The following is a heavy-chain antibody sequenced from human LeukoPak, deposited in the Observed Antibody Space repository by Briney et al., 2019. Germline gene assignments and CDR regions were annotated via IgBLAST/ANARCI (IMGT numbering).Heavy chain of an antibody. J-gene: IGHJ3*02. Sequence: SETLSLTCTVSGGSISSYYWSWIRQPPGKGLEWIGYIYYSGSTNYNPSLKSRVTISVDTSKNQFSLKLSSVTAADTAVYYCARRKHLWGEKVDAFDIWGQGTMVTVSS. CDR2: IYYSGST. CDR1: GGSISSYY. V-gene: IGHV4-59*01. D-gene: IGHD5-18*01. CDR3: ARRKHLWGEKVDAFDI.